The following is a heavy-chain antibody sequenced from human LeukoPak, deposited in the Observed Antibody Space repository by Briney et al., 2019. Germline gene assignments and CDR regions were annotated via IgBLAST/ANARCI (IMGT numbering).Heavy chain of an antibody. CDR3: ASLPVWFLFDY. CDR2: ISSSGSTI. Sequence: GGSLRLSCAASGFTFSSYGMHWVRQAPGKGLEWVSYISSSGSTIYYADSVKGRFTISRDNAKNSLYLQMNSLRAEDTAVYYCASLPVWFLFDYWGQGTLVTVSS. CDR1: GFTFSSYG. D-gene: IGHD3-10*01. V-gene: IGHV3-48*04. J-gene: IGHJ4*02.